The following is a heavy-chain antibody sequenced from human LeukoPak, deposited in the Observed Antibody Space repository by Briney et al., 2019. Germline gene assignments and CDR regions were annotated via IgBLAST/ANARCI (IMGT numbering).Heavy chain of an antibody. D-gene: IGHD3-22*01. J-gene: IGHJ4*02. CDR2: INPNSGGT. CDR1: GYTFTGYY. V-gene: IGHV1-2*02. CDR3: ARTLHTYYYDSSGYYSYY. Sequence: ASVKVSCKASGYTFTGYYMHWVRQAPGQGLEWMGWINPNSGGTNYAQKFQGRVTMTRDTSISTAYMELSRLRSDDTAVYYCARTLHTYYYDSSGYYSYYWGQGTLVTVSS.